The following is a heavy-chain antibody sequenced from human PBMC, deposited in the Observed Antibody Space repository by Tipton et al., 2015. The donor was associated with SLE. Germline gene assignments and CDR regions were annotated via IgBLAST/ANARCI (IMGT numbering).Heavy chain of an antibody. CDR1: GGSISGYY. D-gene: IGHD4-17*01. CDR2: INHSGST. J-gene: IGHJ4*02. CDR3: VYGDWLGLDY. Sequence: TLSLTCTVSGGSISGYYWSWIRQPPGKGLEWIGEINHSGSTNYNPSLKSRVTISVDTSKNQFSLKLSSVTAADTAVYYCVYGDWLGLDYWGQGTLVTVSS. V-gene: IGHV4-34*01.